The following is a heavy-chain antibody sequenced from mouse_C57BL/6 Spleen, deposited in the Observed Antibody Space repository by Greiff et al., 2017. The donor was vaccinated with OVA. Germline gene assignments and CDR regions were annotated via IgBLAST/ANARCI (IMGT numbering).Heavy chain of an antibody. CDR3: ARGDYGSSYRAFAY. Sequence: QVQLKQSGAELVKPGASVKISCKASGYAFSSYWMNWVKQRPGKGLEWIGQIYPGDGDTNYNGKFKGKATLTADKSSSTAYMQLSSLTSEDSAVYFCARGDYGSSYRAFAYWGQGTLVTVSA. D-gene: IGHD1-1*01. V-gene: IGHV1-80*01. J-gene: IGHJ3*01. CDR1: GYAFSSYW. CDR2: IYPGDGDT.